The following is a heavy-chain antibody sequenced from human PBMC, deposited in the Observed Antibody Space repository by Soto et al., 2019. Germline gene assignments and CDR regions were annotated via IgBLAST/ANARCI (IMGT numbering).Heavy chain of an antibody. Sequence: QVQLVQSGTEVKKPGASVKVSCKASGYIMTTYGVSWVRQAPGQGLEWVGWISDYNDHTNYAQKFQGRVTMTTDTSTSTAYMELRSLRSDDTAVYYCAMVTYFDYWAQGTLVTVSS. V-gene: IGHV1-18*01. D-gene: IGHD5-18*01. J-gene: IGHJ4*02. CDR3: AMVTYFDY. CDR2: ISDYNDHT. CDR1: GYIMTTYG.